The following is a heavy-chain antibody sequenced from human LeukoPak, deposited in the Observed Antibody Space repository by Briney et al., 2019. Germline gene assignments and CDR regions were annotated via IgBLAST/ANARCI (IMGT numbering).Heavy chain of an antibody. V-gene: IGHV4-31*11. CDR2: IYYSGST. D-gene: IGHD3-10*01. CDR3: ARSLAFYGSGSYYHDAFDI. Sequence: SETLSLTCAVYGGSFSGYYWSWIRQHPGKGLEWIGYIYYSGSTYYNPSLKSRVTISVDTSKNQFSLKLSSVTAADTAVYYCARSLAFYGSGSYYHDAFDIWGQGTMVTVSS. J-gene: IGHJ3*02. CDR1: GGSFSGYY.